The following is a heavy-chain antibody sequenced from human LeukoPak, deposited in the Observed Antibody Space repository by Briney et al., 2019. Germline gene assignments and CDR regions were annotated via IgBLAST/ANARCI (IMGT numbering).Heavy chain of an antibody. J-gene: IGHJ6*03. D-gene: IGHD6-13*01. Sequence: GASVKVSCKASGYTFTGYYMHWVRQAPGQGLEWMGWINPNSGGTNYAQKFQGRVTTTRDTSISTAYMELSRLRSDDTAVYYCASHPPVPGIAAAGKDYYYYLDVLGKGTTVTVSS. CDR3: ASHPPVPGIAAAGKDYYYYLDV. V-gene: IGHV1-2*02. CDR2: INPNSGGT. CDR1: GYTFTGYY.